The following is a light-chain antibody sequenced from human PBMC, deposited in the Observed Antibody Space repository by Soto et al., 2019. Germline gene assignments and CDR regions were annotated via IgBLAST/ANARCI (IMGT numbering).Light chain of an antibody. CDR3: QQYNSFRA. CDR1: QSISTW. Sequence: DIPMTQSPSTLSASVGDRVIITCRTSQSISTWLAWHQQEPGKAPKLLISKASSLESGVPSRFSGSGSGTEFTLTISSLQPDDFATYYCQQYNSFRALGQGTKVDIK. V-gene: IGKV1-5*03. CDR2: KAS. J-gene: IGKJ1*01.